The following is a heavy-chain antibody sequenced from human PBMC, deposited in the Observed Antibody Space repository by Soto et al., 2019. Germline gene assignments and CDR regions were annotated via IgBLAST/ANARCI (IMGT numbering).Heavy chain of an antibody. Sequence: QVQLQESGPGLVKPSETLSLTCTVSGGSISSYYWSWIRQPPGKGLEWIGYIYYSGSTNYNPSLKSRVTISVDTSKNRFSLKLSSVTAAETAVYYGARLPGEDDFPFYYYYYGMDVWGQGTTVTVSS. CDR2: IYYSGST. CDR3: ARLPGEDDFPFYYYYYGMDV. D-gene: IGHD3-3*01. CDR1: GGSISSYY. V-gene: IGHV4-59*01. J-gene: IGHJ6*02.